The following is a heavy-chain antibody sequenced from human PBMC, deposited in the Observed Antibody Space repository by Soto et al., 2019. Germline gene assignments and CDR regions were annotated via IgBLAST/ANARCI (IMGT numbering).Heavy chain of an antibody. CDR3: ARFRIAAAGSAFDI. J-gene: IGHJ3*02. D-gene: IGHD6-13*01. CDR2: ISSSSSYI. V-gene: IGHV3-21*01. Sequence: LRLSCAASGFTFSSYSMNWVRQAPGKGLEWVSSISSSSSYIYYADSVKGRFTISRDNAKNSLYLQMNSLRAEDTAVYYCARFRIAAAGSAFDIWGQGTMVTVSS. CDR1: GFTFSSYS.